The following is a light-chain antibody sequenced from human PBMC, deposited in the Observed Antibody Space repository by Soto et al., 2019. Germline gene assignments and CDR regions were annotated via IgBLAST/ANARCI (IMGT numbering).Light chain of an antibody. J-gene: IGKJ1*01. V-gene: IGKV1-39*01. CDR3: QQSYSTPWT. CDR1: QSISSY. Sequence: DIQMTQSPSSLSASVGDRVTITCRASQSISSYLNWYQQKPGKAPKLLIYAASSLQSGVPSRFSGTGSGTDFTLTISSLHPEDFATYNCQQSYSTPWTFGQGTKVDIK. CDR2: AAS.